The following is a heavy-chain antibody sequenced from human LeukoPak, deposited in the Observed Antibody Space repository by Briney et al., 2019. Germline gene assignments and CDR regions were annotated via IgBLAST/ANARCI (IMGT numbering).Heavy chain of an antibody. CDR1: GDSFSSYY. V-gene: IGHV4-59*12. J-gene: IGHJ4*02. CDR3: AKVRGFGELSPTSL. CDR2: IYYSGST. D-gene: IGHD3-10*01. Sequence: SETLSLTCTVSGDSFSSYYWTWIRQPPGKGLEWIGYIYYSGSTNCNPSLKSRVTISVDRSKNQFSLKLSSVTAADTAVYYCAKVRGFGELSPTSLWGQGTLVTVSS.